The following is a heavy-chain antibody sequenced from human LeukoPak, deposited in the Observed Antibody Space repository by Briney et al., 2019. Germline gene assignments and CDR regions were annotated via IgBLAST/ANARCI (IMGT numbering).Heavy chain of an antibody. J-gene: IGHJ5*02. Sequence: SETLSLTCTVSGVSISSYYWSWIRQPPGKGLEWIGYIYYSGSTNYNPSLKSRVTISVDTSKNQFSLKLSSVTAADTAVYYCARQKMDSSGYNWFDPWGQGTLVTVSS. CDR1: GVSISSYY. D-gene: IGHD6-19*01. V-gene: IGHV4-59*08. CDR3: ARQKMDSSGYNWFDP. CDR2: IYYSGST.